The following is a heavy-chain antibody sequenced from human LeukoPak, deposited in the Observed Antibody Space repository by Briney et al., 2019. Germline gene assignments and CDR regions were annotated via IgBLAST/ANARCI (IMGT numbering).Heavy chain of an antibody. CDR2: IDQDGSEK. J-gene: IGHJ5*02. D-gene: IGHD1-26*01. CDR3: ARREVDWFDP. Sequence: GGSLRLSCAVSGFTFSNYAMSWVRQAPGKGLEWVANIDQDGSEKYYVDSVKGRFTISRDNAKNSLYLQMNSLRAEDTAVYYCARREVDWFDPWGQGTLVTVSS. V-gene: IGHV3-7*01. CDR1: GFTFSNYA.